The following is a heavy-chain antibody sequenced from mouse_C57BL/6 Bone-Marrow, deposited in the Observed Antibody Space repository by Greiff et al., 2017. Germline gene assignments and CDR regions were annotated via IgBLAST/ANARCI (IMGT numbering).Heavy chain of an antibody. V-gene: IGHV5-6*01. CDR1: GFTFSSYG. D-gene: IGHD1-1*01. CDR3: ARLGSSSFDY. Sequence: VQLKEPGGDLVKPGGSLKLSCAASGFTFSSYGMSWVRQTPDKRLEWVATISSGGGYTYYTDSVKGRFTISRDNAKTTLYLQMSSLTSEDSAVYYCARLGSSSFDYWGQGTLVTVSA. J-gene: IGHJ3*01. CDR2: ISSGGGYT.